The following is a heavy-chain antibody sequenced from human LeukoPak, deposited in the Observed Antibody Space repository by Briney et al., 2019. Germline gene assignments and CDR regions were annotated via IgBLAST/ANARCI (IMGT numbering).Heavy chain of an antibody. V-gene: IGHV4-34*09. CDR2: IIHSGRT. J-gene: IGHJ4*02. CDR3: ARENTVTSEAFDY. CDR1: GGSFTTSY. D-gene: IGHD4-17*01. Sequence: SETLSLTCAVYGGSFTTSYWSWIRQPPGKDLEWIGEIIHSGRTNYNPSLKGRVTISVDTSKNQFSLKLSSVTAAVTAVYYCARENTVTSEAFDYWGQGTLVTVSS.